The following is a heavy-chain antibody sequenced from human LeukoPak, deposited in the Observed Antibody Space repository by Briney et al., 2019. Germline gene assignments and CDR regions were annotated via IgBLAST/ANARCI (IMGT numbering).Heavy chain of an antibody. J-gene: IGHJ4*02. CDR1: GFTVSSNY. CDR3: ARDGNTYYYGSGSYYDY. V-gene: IGHV3-66*01. CDR2: VYGGDTT. Sequence: GGSLRLSCAASGFTVSSNYMTWVRQAPGKGLEWVSVVYGGDTTYYADSVKGRFTISRDNAENSLYLQMNSLRAEDTAVYYCARDGNTYYYGSGSYYDYWGQGTLVTVSS. D-gene: IGHD3-10*01.